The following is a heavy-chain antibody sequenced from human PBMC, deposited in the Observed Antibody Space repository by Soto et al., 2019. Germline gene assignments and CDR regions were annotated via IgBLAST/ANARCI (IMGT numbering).Heavy chain of an antibody. V-gene: IGHV1-18*01. D-gene: IGHD4-4*01. CDR3: AREVVSDSNYANWFDP. CDR1: GYTFTSYG. J-gene: IGHJ5*02. CDR2: ISAYNGNT. Sequence: ASVKVSCKASGYTFTSYGISRVRQSPGQGLEWMGWISAYNGNTNYAQKLQGRVTMTTDTSTSTAYMEMRSLRSDDTAVYYCAREVVSDSNYANWFDPWGQGTLVTVSS.